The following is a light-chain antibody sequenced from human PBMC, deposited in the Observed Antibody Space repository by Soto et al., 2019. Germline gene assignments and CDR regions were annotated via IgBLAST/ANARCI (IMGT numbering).Light chain of an antibody. CDR3: SSYTDRNNLV. J-gene: IGLJ1*01. CDR1: SSDIGGYDS. CDR2: DVS. Sequence: QSVLTQPPSASGSVGQSVTISCTGTSSDIGGYDSVSWYQQHPGKAPKVMIYDVSKRPSGVPDRFSGSKSGNTASLTVSALQAEDEADYYCSSYTDRNNLVFGTGTKV. V-gene: IGLV2-8*01.